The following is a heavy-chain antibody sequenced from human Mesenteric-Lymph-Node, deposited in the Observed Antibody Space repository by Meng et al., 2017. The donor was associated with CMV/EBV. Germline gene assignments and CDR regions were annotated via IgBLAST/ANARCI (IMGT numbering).Heavy chain of an antibody. Sequence: SETLSLTCTVSGGSISSYYWSWIRQPPGKGLEWIGYIYYSGSTNYNPSLKSRVTISVDTSKNQFSLKLSSVTAADTAVYYCARYESFSGMDVWGQGTTVTVSS. V-gene: IGHV4-59*12. CDR2: IYYSGST. CDR1: GGSISSYY. D-gene: IGHD3-16*02. CDR3: ARYESFSGMDV. J-gene: IGHJ6*02.